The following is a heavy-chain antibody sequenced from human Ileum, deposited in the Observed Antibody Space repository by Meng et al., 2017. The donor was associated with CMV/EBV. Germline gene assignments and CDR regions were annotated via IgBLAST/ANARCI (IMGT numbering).Heavy chain of an antibody. CDR3: ARERGSSGRAGYFDY. J-gene: IGHJ4*02. CDR1: DWPFSSSY. D-gene: IGHD6-25*01. V-gene: IGHV3-66*03. Sequence: VQLHQWGAGLLQPSETRSLTCDVFDWPFSSSYWSWVRQAPGKGLEWVSVIYSGGNTYYTDSVKGRFTISRDNSKNTVYLQMNSLTTEDAAIYYCARERGSSGRAGYFDYWQQGALVTVSS. CDR2: IYSGGNT.